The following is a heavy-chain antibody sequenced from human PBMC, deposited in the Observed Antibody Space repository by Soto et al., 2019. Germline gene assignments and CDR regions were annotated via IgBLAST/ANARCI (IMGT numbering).Heavy chain of an antibody. V-gene: IGHV3-21*01. CDR2: ISSSSSYI. CDR3: ARDKPSLRYFDWSYGMDV. Sequence: NPGGSLRLSCAASGFTFSSSSMNWVRQAPGKGLEWVSSISSSSSYIYYADSVKGRFTISRDNAKNSLYLQMNSLRAEDTAVYYCARDKPSLRYFDWSYGMDVWGQGTTVTVAS. D-gene: IGHD3-9*01. CDR1: GFTFSSSS. J-gene: IGHJ6*02.